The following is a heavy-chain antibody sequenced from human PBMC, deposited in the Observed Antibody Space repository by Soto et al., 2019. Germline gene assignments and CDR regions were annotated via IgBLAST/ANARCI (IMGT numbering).Heavy chain of an antibody. CDR1: GFTFSDFE. V-gene: IGHV3-30-3*01. Sequence: QVQLVESGGGVVQPGRSLRLYCSASGFTFSDFEMYWIRQAPGKGLDWVSFISYDGSNQYYAGSVKGRFTISRDNSKNTLFLLMSSLRPEDTAVYFCARRTGTAPRFDFWGQGTLVTVSS. J-gene: IGHJ4*02. CDR3: ARRTGTAPRFDF. D-gene: IGHD1-7*01. CDR2: ISYDGSNQ.